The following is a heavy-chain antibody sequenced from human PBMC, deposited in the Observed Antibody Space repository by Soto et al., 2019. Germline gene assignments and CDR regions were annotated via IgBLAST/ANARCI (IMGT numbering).Heavy chain of an antibody. Sequence: QVQLQESGPGLVKPSQTLSLTCTVSGGSISGGGYYWSWIRQHPGKGLEWIGYIYYSGSTYYNPSRKSRVTISVDTSKNQYSLKLSSVTAADTAVYYCARGGYGDSSRFDYWGQGTLVTVSS. V-gene: IGHV4-31*03. CDR3: ARGGYGDSSRFDY. CDR2: IYYSGST. J-gene: IGHJ4*02. CDR1: GGSISGGGYY. D-gene: IGHD4-17*01.